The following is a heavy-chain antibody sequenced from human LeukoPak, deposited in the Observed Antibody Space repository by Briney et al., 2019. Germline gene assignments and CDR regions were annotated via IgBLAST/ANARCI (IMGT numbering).Heavy chain of an antibody. Sequence: SETLSLTCTVSGASISSGGYYWTWIRQLPGKGLEWIGYIYYSGSTYSNPSLKSRVTISVDTSKNQFSLKLSSVTAADTAVYYCARVGDTSGYYYYFDYWGQGTPVTVSS. CDR2: IYYSGST. J-gene: IGHJ4*02. CDR1: GASISSGGYY. CDR3: ARVGDTSGYYYYFDY. D-gene: IGHD3-22*01. V-gene: IGHV4-31*03.